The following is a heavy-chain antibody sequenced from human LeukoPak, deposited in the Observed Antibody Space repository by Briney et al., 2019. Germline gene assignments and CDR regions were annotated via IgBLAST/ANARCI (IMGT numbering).Heavy chain of an antibody. V-gene: IGHV3-23*01. Sequence: GGSLGLSCAVSGITLSNYGMSWVRQAPGKGLEWVAGISGSGGRTNYADSVKGRFTVSRDNPKNTLYLQMNSLSAEDTAVYYCANRGNPAVGHHYLDVWGKGTTVSVSS. CDR2: ISGSGGRT. D-gene: IGHD2-2*01. J-gene: IGHJ6*03. CDR3: ANRGNPAVGHHYLDV. CDR1: GITLSNYG.